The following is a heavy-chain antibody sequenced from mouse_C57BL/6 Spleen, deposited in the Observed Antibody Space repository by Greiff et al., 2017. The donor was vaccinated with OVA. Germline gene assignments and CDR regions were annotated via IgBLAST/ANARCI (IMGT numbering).Heavy chain of an antibody. V-gene: IGHV5-17*01. D-gene: IGHD4-1*01. CDR2: IGSGSSTI. CDR3: ARRTGKGDYYAMDY. Sequence: EVMLVESGGGLVKPGGSLKLSCAASGFTFSDYGMHWVRQAPEKGLEWVAYIGSGSSTIYYADTVQGRFTLSRDTAKNTLFLQMTSLRSEDTAMYYCARRTGKGDYYAMDYWGQGTSVTVSS. J-gene: IGHJ4*01. CDR1: GFTFSDYG.